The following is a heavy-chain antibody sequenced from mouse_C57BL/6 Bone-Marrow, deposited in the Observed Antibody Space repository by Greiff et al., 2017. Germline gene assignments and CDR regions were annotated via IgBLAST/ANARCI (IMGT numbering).Heavy chain of an antibody. CDR1: GYSFTGYF. J-gene: IGHJ3*01. V-gene: IGHV1-20*01. CDR3: ARASNYWFAY. Sequence: EVQLVESGPELVKPGDSVKISCKASGYSFTGYFMNWVMPSHGKSLEWIGRINPYNGDTFYHQKFKGKATLTAEKSSSPAHMELRSLTSEYSAVYYCARASNYWFAYWGQGTLVTVSA. CDR2: INPYNGDT. D-gene: IGHD2-5*01.